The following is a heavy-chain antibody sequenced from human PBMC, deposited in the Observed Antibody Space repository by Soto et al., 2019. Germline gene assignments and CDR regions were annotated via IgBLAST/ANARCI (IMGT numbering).Heavy chain of an antibody. D-gene: IGHD6-19*01. Sequence: EVQLLESGGDLVQPGGSLRLSCAASGFTFTSYAMGWVRQAPGKGLDWVSGISGNGVYKFYADSVRGRFTISRDNSKNTQYLQMSALSAEDTSVYVCAQYTVAEDLGGSWGQGALVIVSS. CDR1: GFTFTSYA. V-gene: IGHV3-23*01. CDR3: AQYTVAEDLGGS. CDR2: ISGNGVYK. J-gene: IGHJ4*02.